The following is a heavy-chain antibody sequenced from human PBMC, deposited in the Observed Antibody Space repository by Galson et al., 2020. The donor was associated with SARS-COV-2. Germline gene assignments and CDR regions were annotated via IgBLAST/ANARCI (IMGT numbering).Heavy chain of an antibody. V-gene: IGHV1-58*01. CDR1: GFTFSSSA. CDR2: IVVGSGYT. Sequence: KISCKASGFTFSSSAVQWVRQARGQRLEWIGWIVVGSGYTNYAQNFQERVTITRDMSTNTAYMELRSLRSDDTAVYYCATGALRGVIGGDYWGQGTLVTVSS. CDR3: ATGALRGVIGGDY. J-gene: IGHJ4*02. D-gene: IGHD3-10*01.